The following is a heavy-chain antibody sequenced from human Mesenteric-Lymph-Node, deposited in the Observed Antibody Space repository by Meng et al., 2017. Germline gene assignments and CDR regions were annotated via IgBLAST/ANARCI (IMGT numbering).Heavy chain of an antibody. CDR1: GGSISSGDYY. D-gene: IGHD5-12*01. V-gene: IGHV4-30-4*01. CDR3: ARDSGYAGIDI. Sequence: QVQLQESGPGLVKPSQTLSRTCTVSGGSISSGDYYWSWIRQPPGKAREWIGYIYYSGSTYFNPSLKSRVTISVDTSKNQFSLKLSSVTAADTAVYYCARDSGYAGIDIWGQGTMVTVSS. CDR2: IYYSGST. J-gene: IGHJ3*02.